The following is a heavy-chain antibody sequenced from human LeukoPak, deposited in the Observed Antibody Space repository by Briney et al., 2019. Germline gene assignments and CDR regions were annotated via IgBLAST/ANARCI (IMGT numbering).Heavy chain of an antibody. CDR1: GFTFSSYA. Sequence: QPGGSLRLSCAASGFTFSSYAMSWVRQAPGKGLEWASAISGSGGSTYYADSVKGRFTISRDNSKNTLYLQMNSLRAEDTAVYYCAKGKSELPPKASWFDPWGQGTLVTVSS. V-gene: IGHV3-23*01. CDR2: ISGSGGST. D-gene: IGHD1-26*01. CDR3: AKGKSELPPKASWFDP. J-gene: IGHJ5*02.